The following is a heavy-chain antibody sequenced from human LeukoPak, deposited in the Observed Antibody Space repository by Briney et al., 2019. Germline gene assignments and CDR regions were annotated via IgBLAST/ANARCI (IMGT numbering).Heavy chain of an antibody. V-gene: IGHV4-4*07. CDR3: AREFSGTSIAARVFDS. CDR1: GGSITSYY. D-gene: IGHD6-6*01. Sequence: PSETLSLTCTVSGGSITSYYWTYIREPAGKGLERIGRIHTSGSTNYNPSLKSRVTMSVDTSKNQFSLNLSSVTAADTAMYYCAREFSGTSIAARVFDSWGQGTLVTVSS. CDR2: IHTSGST. J-gene: IGHJ4*02.